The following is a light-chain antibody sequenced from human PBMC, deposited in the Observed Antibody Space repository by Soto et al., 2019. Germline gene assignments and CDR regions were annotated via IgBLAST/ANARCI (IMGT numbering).Light chain of an antibody. J-gene: IGKJ1*01. Sequence: DIQVTQSPPTLSASVGDRVSITCRASQSISSWLAWYQQKPGKAPKLLIYDASSLESGVPSRFSGSVSGTEFTLTISGLQPDDFASYYCQQYNSFSPTFGQGTKVDIK. V-gene: IGKV1-5*01. CDR2: DAS. CDR1: QSISSW. CDR3: QQYNSFSPT.